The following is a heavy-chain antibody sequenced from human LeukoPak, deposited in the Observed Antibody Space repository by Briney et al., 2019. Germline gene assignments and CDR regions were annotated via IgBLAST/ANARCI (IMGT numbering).Heavy chain of an antibody. CDR3: AKWRLVPRDPFDY. D-gene: IGHD6-19*01. V-gene: IGHV1-8*01. CDR2: MNPNSGNT. Sequence: GASVKVSCKASGYTFTSYDINWVRQATGQGLEWMGWMNPNSGNTGYAQKFQGRVTMTRNTSISTAYMELNSLRVEDTAVYYCAKWRLVPRDPFDYWGQGTLVTVSS. J-gene: IGHJ4*02. CDR1: GYTFTSYD.